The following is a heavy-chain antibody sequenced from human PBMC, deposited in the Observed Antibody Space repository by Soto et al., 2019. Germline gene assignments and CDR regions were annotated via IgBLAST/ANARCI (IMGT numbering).Heavy chain of an antibody. J-gene: IGHJ6*02. D-gene: IGHD6-13*01. V-gene: IGHV4-59*08. CDR3: ARWAYSSSWPSDNYGMDV. CDR2: IYHSGTT. Sequence: QVKLQESGPGLVKPSETLTLTCTVSGGSIRSFFWSWIRQPPGKGLEWIGYIYHSGTTNYNPSLKSRVTISVDTSRNHLSLKLTSVTAADTAVYYCARWAYSSSWPSDNYGMDVWGQGTTVTVSS. CDR1: GGSIRSFF.